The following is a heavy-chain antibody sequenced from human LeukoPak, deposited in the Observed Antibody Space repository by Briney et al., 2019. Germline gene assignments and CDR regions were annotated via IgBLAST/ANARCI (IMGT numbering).Heavy chain of an antibody. V-gene: IGHV4-4*07. Sequence: SGSLSHTCTVSGGSISSYYWSWIRQRAGRGLEWIGLIYTSGRTKYNPSPQSRVTMSVDATKNQYPLKLSSVTAADTAGYYSARGQLVVVTAANKWFDPGGQGPLVTAPS. J-gene: IGHJ5*02. CDR3: ARGQLVVVTAANKWFDP. CDR1: GGSISSYY. D-gene: IGHD2-2*01. CDR2: IYTSGRT.